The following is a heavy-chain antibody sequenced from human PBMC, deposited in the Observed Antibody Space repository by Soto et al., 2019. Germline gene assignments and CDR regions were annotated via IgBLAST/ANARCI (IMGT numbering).Heavy chain of an antibody. V-gene: IGHV4-59*08. CDR2: IQYNGYS. D-gene: IGHD3-10*01. CDR3: ASHGFGSLHGLVDV. Sequence: QVQLQESGPGLVKPSETLSLTCTVSGGSITNYYCSWFRQPPGKGLEWIGYIQYNGYSAYNLSLKRRVTMSMDTSKTQFSLMLESVTATAPAVYYCASHGFGSLHGLVDVWGQGPTVIVSS. J-gene: IGHJ6*02. CDR1: GGSITNYY.